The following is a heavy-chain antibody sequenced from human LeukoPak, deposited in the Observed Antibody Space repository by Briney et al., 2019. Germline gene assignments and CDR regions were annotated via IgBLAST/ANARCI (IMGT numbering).Heavy chain of an antibody. D-gene: IGHD1-14*01. J-gene: IGHJ4*02. Sequence: PGGSLRLSCAASGFTFSSYGMHWVRQAPGKGLEWVAVISYDGSNKYYADSVKGRFTISRDNSKNTLYLQMNSLRAEDTAVYYCARDNRYYPYYFDYWGQGTLVTVSS. CDR2: ISYDGSNK. V-gene: IGHV3-30*03. CDR1: GFTFSSYG. CDR3: ARDNRYYPYYFDY.